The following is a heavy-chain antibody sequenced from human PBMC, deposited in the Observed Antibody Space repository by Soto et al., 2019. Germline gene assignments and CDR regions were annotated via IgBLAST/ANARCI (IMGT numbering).Heavy chain of an antibody. V-gene: IGHV5-51*01. CDR2: IHGGDSDT. J-gene: IGHJ4*02. CDR1: GYSFSTDW. CDR3: ARGPSRHYFDY. Sequence: PGESLKISCKGSGYSFSTDWIGWVRQMPGKGLEWMGIIHGGDSDTRYSPSFQGQVTISADKSISTAYLQWSSLKASDTAMYYCARGPSRHYFDYWGQGTLVTVSS.